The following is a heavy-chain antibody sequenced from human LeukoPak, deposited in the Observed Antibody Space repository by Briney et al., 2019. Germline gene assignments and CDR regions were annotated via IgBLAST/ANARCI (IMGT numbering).Heavy chain of an antibody. CDR1: GGTFSSYA. CDR3: ARGYSSSSAYYYYYMDV. Sequence: SVKVSCKASGGTFSSYAISWVRQAPGQGLEWMGGIIPIFGTANYAQKFQGRVTITADESTSTAYMELSSLRSEDTAVYYCARGYSSSSAYYYYYMDVWGKGTTVTVSS. D-gene: IGHD6-6*01. J-gene: IGHJ6*03. V-gene: IGHV1-69*13. CDR2: IIPIFGTA.